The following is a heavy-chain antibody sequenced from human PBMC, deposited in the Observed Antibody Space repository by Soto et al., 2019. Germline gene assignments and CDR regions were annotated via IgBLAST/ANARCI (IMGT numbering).Heavy chain of an antibody. Sequence: GASLKISGKVSGYSFTGYWISWVRQIPGKGLDCMGSSDPSYSYTNYSPSFQGHVTISADKSISTAYLQWSSLKASDTAMYYCAIGMLEVRGVITESSPLYYYYGMDVWGQGTTVTVSS. CDR2: SDPSYSYT. CDR3: AIGMLEVRGVITESSPLYYYYGMDV. V-gene: IGHV5-10-1*01. J-gene: IGHJ6*02. CDR1: GYSFTGYW. D-gene: IGHD3-10*01.